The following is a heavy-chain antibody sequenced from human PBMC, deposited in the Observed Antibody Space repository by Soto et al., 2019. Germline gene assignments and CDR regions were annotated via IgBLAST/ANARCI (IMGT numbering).Heavy chain of an antibody. V-gene: IGHV1-46*01. CDR3: ARGGHVVVVTAALDY. J-gene: IGHJ4*02. Sequence: QVQLVQSGAEVKKPGASVMVSCEASGDTFTDYYIHWVRQAPGQGLEWMGTVNPSGGHTTYAQHFLGRVTMTRDTSTSTLYMELTSLTSEDTAVYYCARGGHVVVVTAALDYWGQGTLVTVSS. CDR2: VNPSGGHT. CDR1: GDTFTDYY. D-gene: IGHD2-21*02.